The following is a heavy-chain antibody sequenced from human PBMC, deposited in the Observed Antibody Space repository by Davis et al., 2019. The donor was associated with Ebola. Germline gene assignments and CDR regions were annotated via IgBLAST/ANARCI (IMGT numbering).Heavy chain of an antibody. V-gene: IGHV1-46*01. CDR2: INPSGGST. Sequence: ASVKVSCKASGGTFSSYAISWVRQAPGQGLEWMGRINPSGGSTSYAQKFQGRVTMTSDTSTSTVYMEMSSLRSEDTAVYYCARSPQKFDYWGQGTLVTVSS. CDR3: ARSPQKFDY. CDR1: GGTFSSYA. J-gene: IGHJ4*02.